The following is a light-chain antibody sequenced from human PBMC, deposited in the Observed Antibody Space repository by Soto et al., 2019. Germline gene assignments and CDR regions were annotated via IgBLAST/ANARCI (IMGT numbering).Light chain of an antibody. J-gene: IGKJ1*01. CDR1: QSVSSY. V-gene: IGKV3-11*01. Sequence: IVLTHSPATLSFSPGEIATLSFRASQSVSSYLAWYQQKPGQAPRLLIYAASNRATGIPARLSGSGSGTEFTLTISSLEPEDFAVYYCQQRSNWPPTFGQGTKVDIK. CDR2: AAS. CDR3: QQRSNWPPT.